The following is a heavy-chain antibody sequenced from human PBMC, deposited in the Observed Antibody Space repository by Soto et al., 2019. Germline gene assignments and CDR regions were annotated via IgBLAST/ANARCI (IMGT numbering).Heavy chain of an antibody. J-gene: IGHJ6*02. CDR2: ISWNSGKI. V-gene: IGHV3-9*01. D-gene: IGHD2-21*01. CDR3: AKGIATWYGMDV. CDR1: GFSFDDYV. Sequence: EVQLVESGGGLVQPGRSLRLSCAASGFSFDDYVMHWVRQGPGKGLEWVSGISWNSGKIGYADSVKGRFTISRDNAKNSLYLQMNNLRAEDTALYYCAKGIATWYGMDVWGQGTTVTVSS.